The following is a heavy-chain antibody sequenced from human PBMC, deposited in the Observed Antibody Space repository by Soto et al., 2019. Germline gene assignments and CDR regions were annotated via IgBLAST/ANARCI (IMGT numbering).Heavy chain of an antibody. J-gene: IGHJ4*02. V-gene: IGHV3-23*01. D-gene: IGHD6-13*01. CDR2: ISGSGGST. CDR3: AKGWVAPDLNIHITAAGRRGVVGYFDY. CDR1: GFTFSSYA. Sequence: EVQLLESGGGLVQPGGSLRLSCAASGFTFSSYAMSWVRQAPGKGLEWVSAISGSGGSTYYADSVKGRFTISRDNSKNTLYLQMNSLRAEDTAVYYCAKGWVAPDLNIHITAAGRRGVVGYFDYWGQGTLVTVSS.